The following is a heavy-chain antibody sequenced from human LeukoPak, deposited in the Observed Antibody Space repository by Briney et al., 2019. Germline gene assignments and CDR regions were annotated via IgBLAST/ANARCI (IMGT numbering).Heavy chain of an antibody. CDR1: GFTVSSNY. Sequence: GGSLRLSCAASGFTVSSNYMSWVRQAPGRGLEWVSAISGSGGSTYYADSVKGRFTISRDNSKNTLYLQMNSLRAEDTAVYYCAKTLVPVVMNAFDIWGQGTMVTVSS. CDR3: AKTLVPVVMNAFDI. J-gene: IGHJ3*02. CDR2: ISGSGGST. D-gene: IGHD3-22*01. V-gene: IGHV3-23*01.